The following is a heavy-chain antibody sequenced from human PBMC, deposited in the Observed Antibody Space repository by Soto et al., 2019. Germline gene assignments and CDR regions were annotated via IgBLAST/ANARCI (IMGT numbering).Heavy chain of an antibody. CDR1: GFTFSRSA. Sequence: QMQLVQSGPEVRRPGASVKVSCKASGFTFSRSAVHWVRQARGQRLEWIGWIVGFSGNTNYAQSVHQRLTFTRDLSTSTVYMELNSLSSDDTAVYYCAADNSGYLDSAFDIWGQGTEVIVSS. J-gene: IGHJ3*02. CDR2: IVGFSGNT. D-gene: IGHD3-22*01. V-gene: IGHV1-58*01. CDR3: AADNSGYLDSAFDI.